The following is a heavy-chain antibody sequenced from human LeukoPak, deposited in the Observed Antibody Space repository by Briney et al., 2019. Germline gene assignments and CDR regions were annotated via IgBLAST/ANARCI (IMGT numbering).Heavy chain of an antibody. Sequence: PSETLSLTCAVYGGSFSGYYWSWIRQPPGKGLEWIGEINHSGSTNYNPSLKSRVTISVDTSKNQFSLKLSSVTAADTAVYYCARLPSVRGQTLPRGAFDIWGQGTMVTVSS. V-gene: IGHV4-34*01. CDR3: ARLPSVRGQTLPRGAFDI. J-gene: IGHJ3*02. CDR1: GGSFSGYY. D-gene: IGHD3-10*01. CDR2: INHSGST.